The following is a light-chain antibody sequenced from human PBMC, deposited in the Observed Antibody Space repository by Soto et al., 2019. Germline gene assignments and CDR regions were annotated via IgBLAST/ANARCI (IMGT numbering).Light chain of an antibody. CDR3: SSFTNGNSWL. Sequence: QSALTQPASVSGSPGQSITISCTGTTSDVGGYDYVSWYQHHPGKAPKLLIYEVTHRPSGVSNRFSGSKSGNMASLTISGLQSEDEADYYCSSFTNGNSWLFGTGTKVTV. CDR1: TSDVGGYDY. V-gene: IGLV2-14*01. CDR2: EVT. J-gene: IGLJ1*01.